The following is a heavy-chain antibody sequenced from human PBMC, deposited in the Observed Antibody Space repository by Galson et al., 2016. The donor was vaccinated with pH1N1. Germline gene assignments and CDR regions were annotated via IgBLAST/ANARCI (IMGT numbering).Heavy chain of an antibody. CDR2: ISSGGTDA. V-gene: IGHV3-21*04. Sequence: SLRLSCAASGFTFNYYSMNWVRQAPGKGLEWVSSISSGGTDAYYTDSLKGRFTISRDNSMNTLYLQMNSLRAEDTAVYYCAKDQGAYCSSTSCYGYDYWGQGTLVTVSS. CDR1: GFTFNYYS. CDR3: AKDQGAYCSSTSCYGYDY. D-gene: IGHD2-2*01. J-gene: IGHJ4*02.